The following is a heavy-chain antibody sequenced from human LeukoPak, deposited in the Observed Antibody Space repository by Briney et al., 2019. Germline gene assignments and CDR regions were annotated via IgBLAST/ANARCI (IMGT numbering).Heavy chain of an antibody. D-gene: IGHD5-18*01. CDR3: ARDGVDTATYYYYYMDV. J-gene: IGHJ6*03. CDR2: IYYSGST. V-gene: IGHV4-39*07. Sequence: PSETLSLTCTVSGDSISSTNYYWGWIRQPPGKGLEWIGSIYYSGSTFNNPSLKSRVTISVDTSKNQFSLKVSSVTAADTAVYYCARDGVDTATYYYYYMDVWGKGTTVTISS. CDR1: GDSISSTNYY.